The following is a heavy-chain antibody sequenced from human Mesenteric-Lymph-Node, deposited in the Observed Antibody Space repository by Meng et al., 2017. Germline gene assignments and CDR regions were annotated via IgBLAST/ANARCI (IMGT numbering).Heavy chain of an antibody. CDR3: AREIYYYDSSGYHPDAFDI. Sequence: GSLRLSCAVYGGSFSGYYWSWIRQPPGKGLEWIGEINHSGSTNYNPSLKSRVTISVDTSKNQFSLKLSSVTAADTAVYYCAREIYYYDSSGYHPDAFDIWGQGTMVTVSS. J-gene: IGHJ3*02. D-gene: IGHD3-22*01. V-gene: IGHV4-34*01. CDR1: GGSFSGYY. CDR2: INHSGST.